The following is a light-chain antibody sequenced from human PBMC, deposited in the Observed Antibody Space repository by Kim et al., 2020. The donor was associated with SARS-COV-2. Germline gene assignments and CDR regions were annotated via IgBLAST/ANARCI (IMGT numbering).Light chain of an antibody. CDR2: DVS. Sequence: GQSVTISCTGTSRDVGNYNYVSWYQHHPGKAPKLMIYDVSKRPSGVPDRFSGSKSGNTASLTISGLQAEDEADYYCCSYAGSYTVVFGGGTKLTVL. V-gene: IGLV2-11*01. CDR3: CSYAGSYTVV. CDR1: SRDVGNYNY. J-gene: IGLJ2*01.